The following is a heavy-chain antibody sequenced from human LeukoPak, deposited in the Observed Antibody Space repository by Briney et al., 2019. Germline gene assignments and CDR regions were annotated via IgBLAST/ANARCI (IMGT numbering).Heavy chain of an antibody. J-gene: IGHJ6*04. CDR1: GGAFSRYA. CDR2: IIPIFGTA. D-gene: IGHD3-16*02. Sequence: SVKASCKASGGAFSRYAISWVRQAPGQGLEWMGGIIPIFGTANYAQKFQGRVTITADKSTSTAYMELSSLRSEDTAVYYCARAPLPPRVSLEFYYYYGMDVWGKGTTVTVSS. V-gene: IGHV1-69*06. CDR3: ARAPLPPRVSLEFYYYYGMDV.